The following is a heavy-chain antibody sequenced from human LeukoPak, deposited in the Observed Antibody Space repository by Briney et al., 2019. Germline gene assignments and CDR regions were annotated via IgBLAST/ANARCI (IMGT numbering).Heavy chain of an antibody. CDR3: ARAQVGAPTDL. D-gene: IGHD1-26*01. CDR2: IHGDGDNI. V-gene: IGHV3-74*01. Sequence: GVSLRLSCAASGFPFSSYAMYWVRQAPGKGLVWVARIHGDGDNISYADSVRGRFTISRDNAKDTLYLHMNSLRPEDTAVYYCARAQVGAPTDLWGQGTLVTVSS. CDR1: GFPFSSYA. J-gene: IGHJ5*02.